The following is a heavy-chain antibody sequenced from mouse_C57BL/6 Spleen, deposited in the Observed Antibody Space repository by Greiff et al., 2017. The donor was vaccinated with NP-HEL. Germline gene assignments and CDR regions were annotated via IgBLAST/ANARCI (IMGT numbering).Heavy chain of an antibody. Sequence: QVQLQQSGPELVKPGASVKISCKASGYSFTSYYIHWVKQRPGQGLEWIGWIYPGSGNTKYNEKFKGKATLTADTSSSTAYMQLSSLTSEDSAVYYCARSRGWDYFDYWGQGTTLTVSS. CDR1: GYSFTSYY. V-gene: IGHV1-66*01. D-gene: IGHD3-3*01. J-gene: IGHJ2*01. CDR3: ARSRGWDYFDY. CDR2: IYPGSGNT.